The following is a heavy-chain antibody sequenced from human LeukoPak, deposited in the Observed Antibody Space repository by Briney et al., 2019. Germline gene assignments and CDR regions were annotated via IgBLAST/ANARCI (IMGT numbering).Heavy chain of an antibody. CDR1: GFTLSSYW. V-gene: IGHV3-7*01. CDR3: ARARATGEFDC. D-gene: IGHD1-26*01. Sequence: GGSLRLSCAVSGFTLSSYWMSWVRQSPEKRLEWVANIKEDGSEKYYVDSVKGRFTISRDNAKNSLYLQMNSLRAEDTAVYFCARARATGEFDCWGQGTLVTVSS. J-gene: IGHJ4*02. CDR2: IKEDGSEK.